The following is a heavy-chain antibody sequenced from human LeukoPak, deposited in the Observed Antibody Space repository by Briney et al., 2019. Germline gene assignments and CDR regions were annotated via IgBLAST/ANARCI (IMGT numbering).Heavy chain of an antibody. Sequence: PGGSLRLSCAASGFTFSSYWMSWVRQAPGKGLEWVANIKQDGSEKYYVDSVKGRFTISRDNAKNSLYLQMNSLRAEDTAVYYCARDERGYDFWSGHYTGSPWFDPWGQGTLVTVSS. J-gene: IGHJ5*02. V-gene: IGHV3-7*01. CDR2: IKQDGSEK. CDR1: GFTFSSYW. CDR3: ARDERGYDFWSGHYTGSPWFDP. D-gene: IGHD3-3*01.